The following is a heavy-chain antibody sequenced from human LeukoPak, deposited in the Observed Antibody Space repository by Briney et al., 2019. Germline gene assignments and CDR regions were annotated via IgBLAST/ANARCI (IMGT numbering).Heavy chain of an antibody. CDR1: GYVFSSFG. J-gene: IGHJ4*02. Sequence: ASVKVSCKASGYVFSSFGVCWFRQAPGQGLEWMGWSGAYIGNTNYAQKFQGRLTMTTDASMSIAYMELRSLRSEDTGVYYCARGGRGSQKLDYWGQGTLVTVSS. CDR3: ARGGRGSQKLDY. D-gene: IGHD1-26*01. V-gene: IGHV1-18*01. CDR2: SGAYIGNT.